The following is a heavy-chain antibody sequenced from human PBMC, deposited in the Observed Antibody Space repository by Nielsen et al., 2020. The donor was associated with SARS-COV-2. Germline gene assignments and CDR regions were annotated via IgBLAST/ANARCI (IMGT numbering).Heavy chain of an antibody. J-gene: IGHJ6*02. CDR1: GESFSGYF. CDR2: IYHSGST. Sequence: SETLSLTCAVYGESFSGYFWSWIRQPPGKGLEWIGEIYHSGSTNYNPSLKSRVTISVDKSKNQFSLKLSSVTAADTAVYYCARAGGGYYLSGYYYYGMDVWGQGTTVTVSS. D-gene: IGHD3-22*01. V-gene: IGHV4-34*01. CDR3: ARAGGGYYLSGYYYYGMDV.